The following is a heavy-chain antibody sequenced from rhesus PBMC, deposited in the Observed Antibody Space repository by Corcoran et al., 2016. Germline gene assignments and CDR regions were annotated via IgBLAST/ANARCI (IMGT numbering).Heavy chain of an antibody. Sequence: QVQLTESGPGLVKPSETLSLPCAVSAYSISSNYWSWVRQPPGKGLEWIGYIYGSSGSTYDNPSLNSRVTISTDTSKNQFSLKLSSVTAADTAVYYCARAIIASLDYWGQGVLVTVSS. J-gene: IGHJ4*01. CDR3: ARAIIASLDY. CDR1: AYSISSNY. CDR2: IYGSSGST. V-gene: IGHV4-147*01. D-gene: IGHD6-25*01.